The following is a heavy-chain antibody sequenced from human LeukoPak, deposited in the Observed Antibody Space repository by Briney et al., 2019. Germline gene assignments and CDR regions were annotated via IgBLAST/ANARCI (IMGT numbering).Heavy chain of an antibody. CDR2: INPNSGGT. D-gene: IGHD1-1*01. V-gene: IGHV1-2*02. CDR1: GYTFTGYY. Sequence: ASVKVSCKASGYTFTGYYMHWVRQAPGQGLEWMGWINPNSGGTNYAQKFQGRVTMTRDTSISTACMELSRLRSDDTAVYYCARVDRHGTTGLYNWFDPWGQGTLVTVSS. J-gene: IGHJ5*02. CDR3: ARVDRHGTTGLYNWFDP.